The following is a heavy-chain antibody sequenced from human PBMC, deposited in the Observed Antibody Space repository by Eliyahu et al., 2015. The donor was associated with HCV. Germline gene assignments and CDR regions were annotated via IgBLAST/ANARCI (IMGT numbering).Heavy chain of an antibody. D-gene: IGHD3-16*01. CDR1: GFSFTNAW. Sequence: EVHLVESGGGLVKPGGSLRLSCAASGFSFTNAWMXWVRQTPGKGLEGVGRVKSNRDGETADYAAPVKGRFTISRDDSKNMLYLQMNSLTTEDTAVYYCATDDIGYGWGYWGQGTLVTVSS. CDR3: ATDDIGYGWGY. V-gene: IGHV3-15*01. J-gene: IGHJ4*02. CDR2: VKSNRDGETA.